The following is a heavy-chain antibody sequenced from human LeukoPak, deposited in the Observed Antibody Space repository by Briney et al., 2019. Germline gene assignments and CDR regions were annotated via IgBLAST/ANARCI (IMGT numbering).Heavy chain of an antibody. CDR2: ISYTGST. J-gene: IGHJ5*02. V-gene: IGHV4-39*01. Sequence: SETLSLTGTVSGGSISSSTYYWDWIRLPPEKGLEWNGSISYTGSTYYNPSLKTRVTISVDTSKNQFSLTVNSVTAADTAVYYCARLHLSILGVVRLVNWFDPWGQGTLVTVSS. CDR1: GGSISSSTYY. CDR3: ARLHLSILGVVRLVNWFDP. D-gene: IGHD3-3*01.